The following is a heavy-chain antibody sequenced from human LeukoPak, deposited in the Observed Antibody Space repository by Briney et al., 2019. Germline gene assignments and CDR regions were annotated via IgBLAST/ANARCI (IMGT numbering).Heavy chain of an antibody. CDR1: GYSISSGYY. CDR2: IYHSGST. V-gene: IGHV4-38-2*02. J-gene: IGHJ4*02. Sequence: PSETLSLTCTVSGYSISSGYYWGWIRQPPGKGLEWIGRIYHSGSTYYNPSLKSRVTISVDTFKNHFSLKLSSVTAADTAVYYCARDPNYYGSGNFDYWGQGTLVTVSS. CDR3: ARDPNYYGSGNFDY. D-gene: IGHD3-10*01.